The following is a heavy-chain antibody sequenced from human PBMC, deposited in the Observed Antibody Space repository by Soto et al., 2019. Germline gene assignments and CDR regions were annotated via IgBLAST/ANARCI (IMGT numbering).Heavy chain of an antibody. J-gene: IGHJ6*02. CDR2: MYYKGST. CDR1: GGSFSSGSYS. V-gene: IGHV4-31*03. Sequence: TLSLTCSGSGGSFSSGSYSWSWIRQHPGKGLEWIANMYYKGSTFYNPSLKSRVTISIDTSKNQFSLRLSSVTAADTAVYYCARDPGEYGLDVWGQGTTVTVSS. CDR3: ARDPGEYGLDV.